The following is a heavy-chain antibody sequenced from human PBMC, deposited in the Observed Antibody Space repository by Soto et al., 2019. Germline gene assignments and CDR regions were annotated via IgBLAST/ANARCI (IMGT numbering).Heavy chain of an antibody. Sequence: EVQLVESGGGLVQPGGSLRLSCAASGFTFSDHYMDWVRQAPGKGLEWVGRTRNKANSYTTEYAASVKGRFTISRDDSKNSLYLQMNSLKTDDTAVYYCATEDYWGQGTLVTVSS. CDR2: TRNKANSYTT. V-gene: IGHV3-72*01. CDR1: GFTFSDHY. CDR3: ATEDY. J-gene: IGHJ4*02.